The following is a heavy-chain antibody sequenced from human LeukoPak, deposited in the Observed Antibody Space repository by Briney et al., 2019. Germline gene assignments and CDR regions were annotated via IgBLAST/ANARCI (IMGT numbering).Heavy chain of an antibody. D-gene: IGHD3-22*01. CDR3: ARPNYYDSSGYYDY. CDR1: RYTFTGYY. Sequence: ASVKVSCKTSRYTFTGYYMHWVRQAPGQGLEWMGWINPNSGGTNFAQRFQGRVTMTRDASISTAYMELSRLRSDDTAMYYCARPNYYDSSGYYDYWGQGTLVTVSS. J-gene: IGHJ4*02. CDR2: INPNSGGT. V-gene: IGHV1-2*02.